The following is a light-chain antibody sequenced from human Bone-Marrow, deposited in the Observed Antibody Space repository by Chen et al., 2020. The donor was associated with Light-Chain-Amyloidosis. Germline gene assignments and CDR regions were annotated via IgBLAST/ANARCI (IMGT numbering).Light chain of an antibody. J-gene: IGLJ2*01. CDR3: SSYRSGSYVL. CDR2: EVN. Sequence: QSALTQPASVSGSPGQSITISCAGTSSDVGGYNFVSWYQQNAGKVPRLINYEVNHRPSGVSSRFSASKSGNTASLTISGLQTEDEGDYYCSSYRSGSYVLFGGGTKLTVL. CDR1: SSDVGGYNF. V-gene: IGLV2-14*01.